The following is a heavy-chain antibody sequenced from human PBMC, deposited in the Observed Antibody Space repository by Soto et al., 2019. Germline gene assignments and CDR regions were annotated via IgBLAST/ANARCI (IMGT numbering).Heavy chain of an antibody. D-gene: IGHD1-26*01. V-gene: IGHV6-1*01. CDR3: ARGEQYSGMIFDY. CDR2: TYYRSKWYY. J-gene: IGHJ4*01. CDR1: GDSVSSDSAG. Sequence: SQTLSLTCAITGDSVSSDSAGLSWVRQSPSRGLEWLGRTYYRSKWYYEYAVSVRGRITINPDTSKNQYSLQLNSVTPEDTAVYFCARGEQYSGMIFDYWGQGTLVTVSS.